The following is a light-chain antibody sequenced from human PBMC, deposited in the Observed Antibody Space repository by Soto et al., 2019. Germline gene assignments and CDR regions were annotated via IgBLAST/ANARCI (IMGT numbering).Light chain of an antibody. Sequence: QSVLTQSPAASASLGASVKLTCTLTSGHTKYAIAWHQLQPDKGPRYLMKLNSDGSHSKGDRIPDRFTGSSSGAERYLTISGLQSEDEADYYCQTWGSGFRVFGGGTKLTVL. CDR1: SGHTKYA. CDR3: QTWGSGFRV. J-gene: IGLJ3*02. CDR2: LNSDGSH. V-gene: IGLV4-69*01.